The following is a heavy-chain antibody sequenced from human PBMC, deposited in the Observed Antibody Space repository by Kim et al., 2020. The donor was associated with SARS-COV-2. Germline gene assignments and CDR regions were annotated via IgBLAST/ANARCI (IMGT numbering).Heavy chain of an antibody. CDR2: IIPIFGTA. Sequence: SVKVSCKASGGTFSSYAISWVRQAPGQGLEWMGGIIPIFGTANYAQKFQGRVTITADESTSTAYMELSSLRSEDTAVYYCARDLVRYYGSGRGRFDPWGQGTLVTVSS. CDR1: GGTFSSYA. CDR3: ARDLVRYYGSGRGRFDP. V-gene: IGHV1-69*13. D-gene: IGHD3-10*01. J-gene: IGHJ5*02.